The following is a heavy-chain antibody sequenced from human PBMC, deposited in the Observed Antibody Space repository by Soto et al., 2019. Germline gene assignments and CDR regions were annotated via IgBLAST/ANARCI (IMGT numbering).Heavy chain of an antibody. CDR2: MSSSGSTI. CDR1: GFTFSSYD. V-gene: IGHV3-48*03. D-gene: IGHD2-2*01. J-gene: IGHJ6*02. Sequence: GGSLRLSCAASGFTFSSYDMNWVRQAPGKGLECVSYMSSSGSTIYYADSVKGRFTVSRDNAKSSLYLQMNSLRAEDTAVYYCAAIVVVPAAPMDAWGQGTTVTVSS. CDR3: AAIVVVPAAPMDA.